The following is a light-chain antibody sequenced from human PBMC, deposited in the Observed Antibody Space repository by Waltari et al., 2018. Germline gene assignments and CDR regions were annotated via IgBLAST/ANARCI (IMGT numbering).Light chain of an antibody. CDR2: ANN. CDR3: QSYDSSLTLYV. J-gene: IGLJ1*01. Sequence: QSVLTQPPSVSGAPGQMVTISCTAPSSTIGARHDVAWYQQLPGTAPKLLIYANNKRPSGVPDRFSGSKSGTSASLAITGLQAEDEAEYYCQSYDSSLTLYVFGTGTKVTVL. CDR1: SSTIGARHD. V-gene: IGLV1-40*01.